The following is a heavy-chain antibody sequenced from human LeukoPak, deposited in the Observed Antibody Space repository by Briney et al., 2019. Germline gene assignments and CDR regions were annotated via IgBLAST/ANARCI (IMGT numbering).Heavy chain of an antibody. Sequence: GGSLRLSCAASGFTFSTYGMSWVRQAPGRGLEWVSAISGSGGSTSYADSVKGRFTISRDNSKNTLFLQMNSLRAEDTAVYYCAKEGYCSGGSCYSYFDYWGQGTLVTVSS. CDR3: AKEGYCSGGSCYSYFDY. CDR1: GFTFSTYG. D-gene: IGHD2-15*01. V-gene: IGHV3-23*01. CDR2: ISGSGGST. J-gene: IGHJ4*02.